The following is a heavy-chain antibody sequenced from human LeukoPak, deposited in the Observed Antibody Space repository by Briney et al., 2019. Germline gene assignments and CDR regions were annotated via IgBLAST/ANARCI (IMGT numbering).Heavy chain of an antibody. CDR2: IYTSGST. CDR3: ARVHSDGGFDY. D-gene: IGHD3-16*01. Sequence: SQTLSLTCTVSGGSISSGNYYWSWIRQPAGKGLEWIGRIYTSGSTNYNPSLKSRVTISVDTSKNQFSLKLSSVTAADTAVYYCARVHSDGGFDYWGQGTLVTVSS. V-gene: IGHV4-61*02. J-gene: IGHJ4*02. CDR1: GGSISSGNYY.